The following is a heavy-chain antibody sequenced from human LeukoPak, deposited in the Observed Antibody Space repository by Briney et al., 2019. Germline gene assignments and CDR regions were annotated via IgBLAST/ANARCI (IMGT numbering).Heavy chain of an antibody. CDR3: AADRYCSGGSCLTNWLDP. V-gene: IGHV1-69*04. Sequence: GASVSVSSKASGGTFSIYAISWVRQAPGQGLEWMGRIIPILGIANYAQKFQGRVTITADKSTSTAYMELSSLRSEDTAVYYCAADRYCSGGSCLTNWLDPWGQGTLVTVST. CDR2: IIPILGIA. J-gene: IGHJ5*02. D-gene: IGHD2-15*01. CDR1: GGTFSIYA.